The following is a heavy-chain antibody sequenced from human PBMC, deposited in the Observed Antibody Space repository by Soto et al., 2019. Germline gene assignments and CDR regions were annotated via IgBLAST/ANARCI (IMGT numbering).Heavy chain of an antibody. CDR3: ARGLGETVVVVAALY. V-gene: IGHV3-30-3*01. D-gene: IGHD2-15*01. CDR2: ISYDGSNK. J-gene: IGHJ4*02. Sequence: QVQLVESGGGVVQPGRSLRLSCAASGFTFSSYAMHWVRQAPGKGLEWVAVISYDGSNKYYADSVKGRFTISRDNSKNTLYLQMNSLRAEDTAVYYCARGLGETVVVVAALYWGQGTLVTVSS. CDR1: GFTFSSYA.